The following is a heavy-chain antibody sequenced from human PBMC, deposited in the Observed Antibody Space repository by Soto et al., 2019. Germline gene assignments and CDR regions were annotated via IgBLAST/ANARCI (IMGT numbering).Heavy chain of an antibody. CDR2: IIPIFGTA. CDR1: GGTFSSYA. Sequence: SVKVSCKASGGTFSSYAISWVRQATGQGLEWMGGIIPIFGTANYAQKFQGRVTITADESTSTAYMELSSLRSEDTAVYYCARGGDYYDILTGYPTVPYYYGMDVWGQGTTVTVSS. D-gene: IGHD3-9*01. J-gene: IGHJ6*02. V-gene: IGHV1-69*13. CDR3: ARGGDYYDILTGYPTVPYYYGMDV.